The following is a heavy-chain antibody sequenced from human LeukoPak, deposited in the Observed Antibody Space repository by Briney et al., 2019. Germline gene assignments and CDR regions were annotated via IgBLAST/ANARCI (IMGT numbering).Heavy chain of an antibody. CDR3: ARDRYNWGTNDY. CDR2: IKRDGSEK. Sequence: PGGSLRLSCAASGFTFSTYWMPWVRQAPGKGLEWVANIKRDGSEKNYVDSVKGRFTISRDNAENSLYLQMNSLRAEDTAVYYCARDRYNWGTNDYWGQGTLVTVSS. D-gene: IGHD1-20*01. V-gene: IGHV3-7*01. J-gene: IGHJ4*02. CDR1: GFTFSTYW.